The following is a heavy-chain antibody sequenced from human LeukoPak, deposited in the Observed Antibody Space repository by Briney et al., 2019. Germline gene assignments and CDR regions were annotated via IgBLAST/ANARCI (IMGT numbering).Heavy chain of an antibody. CDR3: ARGVTGTGWFDP. CDR2: IYYSGST. J-gene: IGHJ5*02. CDR1: GASISSGGYS. V-gene: IGHV4-30-4*07. D-gene: IGHD1-1*01. Sequence: PSETLSLTCAVSGASISSGGYSWSWIRQPPGKGLEWIGHIYYSGSTYYNPSLKSRVTISVDTSKNQFSLKLRSVTAADTAVYYCARGVTGTGWFDPWGQGTLVTVSS.